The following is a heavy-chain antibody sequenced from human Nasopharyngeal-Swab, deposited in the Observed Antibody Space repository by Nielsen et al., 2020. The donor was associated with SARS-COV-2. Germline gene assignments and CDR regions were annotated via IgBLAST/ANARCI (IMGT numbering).Heavy chain of an antibody. D-gene: IGHD3-3*01. CDR3: ARNHYDFWSGYYEGYFDY. J-gene: IGHJ4*02. CDR2: IYYSGST. CDR1: GGSISSYY. V-gene: IGHV4-59*08. Sequence: GSLRLSCTVSGGSISSYYWSWIRQPPGKGLEWIGYIYYSGSTNYNPSLKSRVTISVDTSKNQFSLKLSSVTAADTAVYYCARNHYDFWSGYYEGYFDYWGQGTLVTVSS.